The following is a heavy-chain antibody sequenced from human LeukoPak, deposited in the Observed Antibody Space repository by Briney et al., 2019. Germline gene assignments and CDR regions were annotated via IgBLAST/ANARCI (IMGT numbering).Heavy chain of an antibody. D-gene: IGHD2-2*01. V-gene: IGHV4-34*01. CDR2: INHSGST. Sequence: PSETLSLTCAVYGGSFSGYYWSWIRQPPGKGLEGIGEINHSGSTNYNPSLKSRVTISVDTSKNQFSLKLSSVTAADTAVYYCARGYQLPSLGYYYMDVWGKGTTVTVSS. CDR3: ARGYQLPSLGYYYMDV. J-gene: IGHJ6*03. CDR1: GGSFSGYY.